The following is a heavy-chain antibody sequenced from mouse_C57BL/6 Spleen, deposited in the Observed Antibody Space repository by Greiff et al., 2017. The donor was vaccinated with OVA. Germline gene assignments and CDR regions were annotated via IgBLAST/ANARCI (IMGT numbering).Heavy chain of an antibody. Sequence: QVQLKESGAELVRPGASVKLSCKASGYTFTDYYINWVKQRPGQGLEWIARIYPGSGNTYYNEKFKGKATLTAEKSSSTAYMQLSSLTSEDSAVYFCARWGYDYPFAYWGQGTLVTVSA. D-gene: IGHD2-4*01. V-gene: IGHV1-76*01. J-gene: IGHJ3*01. CDR1: GYTFTDYY. CDR3: ARWGYDYPFAY. CDR2: IYPGSGNT.